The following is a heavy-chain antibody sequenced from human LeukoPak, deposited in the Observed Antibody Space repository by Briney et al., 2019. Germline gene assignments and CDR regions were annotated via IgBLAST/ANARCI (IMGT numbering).Heavy chain of an antibody. CDR2: ISSSSSYI. D-gene: IGHD3-10*01. CDR3: ARDAFFDYYGPGSPKYGYDY. CDR1: GFTFSSYS. Sequence: PGGSLRLSCAASGFTFSSYSMNWVRQAPGKGLEWVSSISSSSSYIYYADSVKGRFTISRDNAKNSLYLQMNSLRAEDTAVYYCARDAFFDYYGPGSPKYGYDYWGQGTLVTVSS. J-gene: IGHJ4*02. V-gene: IGHV3-21*01.